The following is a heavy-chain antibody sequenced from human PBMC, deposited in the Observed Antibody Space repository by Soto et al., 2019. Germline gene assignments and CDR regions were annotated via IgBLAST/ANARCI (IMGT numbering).Heavy chain of an antibody. J-gene: IGHJ5*02. D-gene: IGHD3-3*01. V-gene: IGHV4-39*01. CDR1: GGSISSSKYY. Sequence: SETLSLTCSVSGGSISSSKYYWGWIRQPPGKGLEWIGNIYYSGSTYYNPSLKSRVTISVDTSKNQFSLKLSSVTAADTAVYYCATLGVNYDFWSGYPWGQGTLVTVSS. CDR3: ATLGVNYDFWSGYP. CDR2: IYYSGST.